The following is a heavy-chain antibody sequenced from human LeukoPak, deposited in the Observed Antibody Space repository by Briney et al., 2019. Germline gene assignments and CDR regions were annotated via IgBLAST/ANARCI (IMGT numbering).Heavy chain of an antibody. J-gene: IGHJ3*02. Sequence: SETLSLTCTVSGASIRSGDYYWSWIRQPPGKGLEWIGYIYNSGSTYYNPSLKSRITISVDTSENRFSLKLSSVTATDTAVYYCARDCSGGSCYGAFDIWGQGTMVTVSS. D-gene: IGHD2-15*01. V-gene: IGHV4-30-4*01. CDR1: GASIRSGDYY. CDR2: IYNSGST. CDR3: ARDCSGGSCYGAFDI.